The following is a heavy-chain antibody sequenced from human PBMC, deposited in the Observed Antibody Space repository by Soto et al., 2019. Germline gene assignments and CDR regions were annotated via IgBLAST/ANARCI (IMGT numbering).Heavy chain of an antibody. V-gene: IGHV1-18*04. CDR3: AREHHSSGRSYGMDV. CDR2: ISTYSGDT. J-gene: IGHJ6*02. Sequence: QVHLEQSGTEVKKAGGTVTVSCKASGYTFTSYGVSWVRQAPGQGLEWMGWISTYSGDTKFAQKFQGRVTLTTDTSTSIVYMQLRSLTSDDTAVYYCAREHHSSGRSYGMDVWGQGTTVIASS. CDR1: GYTFTSYG. D-gene: IGHD1-26*01.